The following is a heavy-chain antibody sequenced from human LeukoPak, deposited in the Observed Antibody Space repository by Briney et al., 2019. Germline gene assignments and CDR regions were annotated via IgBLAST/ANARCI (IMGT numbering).Heavy chain of an antibody. CDR3: ARHLGSIAAPFDY. CDR1: GGSISSSSYY. J-gene: IGHJ4*02. CDR2: IYYSGST. V-gene: IGHV4-39*01. Sequence: PSETLFLTCTVSGGSISSSSYYWGWIRQPPGKGLEWIGSIYYSGSTNYNPSLKSRVTISADTSKNQFSLKLSSVTAADTAVYYCARHLGSIAAPFDYWGQGTLVTVSS. D-gene: IGHD6-6*01.